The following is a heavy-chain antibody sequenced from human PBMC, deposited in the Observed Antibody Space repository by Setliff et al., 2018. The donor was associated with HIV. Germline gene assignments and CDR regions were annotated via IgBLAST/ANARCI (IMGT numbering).Heavy chain of an antibody. CDR1: GYSLSSASY. V-gene: IGHV4-38-2*02. J-gene: IGHJ5*02. CDR3: ARGLTAPAAAGS. Sequence: PSGTLSLTCSVSGYSLSSASYWGWIRQSPEKGLEWIGSISLSGSTYYNPSLQSRVPISIDMSKNHFSLNLKSVTAADTAIYYCARGLTAPAAAGSWGQGMLVTVSS. CDR2: ISLSGST. D-gene: IGHD6-13*01.